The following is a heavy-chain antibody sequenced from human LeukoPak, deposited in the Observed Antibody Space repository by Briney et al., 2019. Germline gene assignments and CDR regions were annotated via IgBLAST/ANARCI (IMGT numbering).Heavy chain of an antibody. CDR1: GYSISSGYY. CDR2: IYHSGST. D-gene: IGHD4-17*01. CDR3: ARGGDYLYYYYMDV. V-gene: IGHV4-38-2*01. J-gene: IGHJ6*03. Sequence: SETLSLTCAVSGYSISSGYYWGWIRQPPGKGLDWIGSIYHSGSTYYNPSLKSRVTISVDTSKNQFSLKLSSVTAADTAVYYCARGGDYLYYYYMDVWGKGTTVTVSS.